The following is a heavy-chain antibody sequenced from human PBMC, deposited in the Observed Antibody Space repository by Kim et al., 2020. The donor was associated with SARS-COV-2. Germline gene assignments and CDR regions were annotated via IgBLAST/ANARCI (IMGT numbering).Heavy chain of an antibody. Sequence: QKFQGRVTITADKSTSTAYMELSSLRSEDTAVYYCASSDSSGYSGWYFDLWGRGTLVTVSS. CDR3: ASSDSSGYSGWYFDL. D-gene: IGHD3-22*01. V-gene: IGHV1-69*02. J-gene: IGHJ2*01.